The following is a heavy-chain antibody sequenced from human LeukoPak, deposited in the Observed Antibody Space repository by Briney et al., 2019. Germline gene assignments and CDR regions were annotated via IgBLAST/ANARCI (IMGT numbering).Heavy chain of an antibody. CDR1: GYTFTGYY. D-gene: IGHD6-19*01. V-gene: IGHV1-69*04. J-gene: IGHJ5*02. CDR3: ARDPTTIAVAGTNWFDP. Sequence: EASVKVSCKASGYTFTGYYMHWVRQAPGQGLEWMGRIIPILGIANYAQKFQGRVTITADKSTSTAYMELSSLRSEDTAVYYCARDPTTIAVAGTNWFDPWGQGTLVTVSS. CDR2: IIPILGIA.